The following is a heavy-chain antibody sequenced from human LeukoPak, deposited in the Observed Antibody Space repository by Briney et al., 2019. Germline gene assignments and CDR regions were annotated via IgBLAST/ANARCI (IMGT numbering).Heavy chain of an antibody. CDR2: ISSSSSYI. J-gene: IGHJ4*02. V-gene: IGHV3-21*01. D-gene: IGHD1-26*01. CDR1: GFTFSSYS. Sequence: PGGSLRLSCAASGFTFSSYSMNWVRQAPGKGLEWVSSISSSSSYIYYADSVKGRFTISRDNAKNSLYLQMNSLRAEDTAVYYCARDRGGSYPAIDYWGQGTLVSVSS. CDR3: ARDRGGSYPAIDY.